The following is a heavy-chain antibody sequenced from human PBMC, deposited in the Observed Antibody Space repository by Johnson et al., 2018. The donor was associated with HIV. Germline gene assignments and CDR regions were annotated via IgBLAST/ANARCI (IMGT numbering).Heavy chain of an antibody. J-gene: IGHJ3*02. CDR3: AREGGQWLVLVDAFDI. Sequence: QVLLVESGGGLVQPGGSLRLSCAASGFTVSSNYMSWVRQAPGKGLEWVAVISYDGSNKYYADSVKGRFTISRDTSKKRLYLQMNRLGAEETAGYYCAREGGQWLVLVDAFDIWGQGTMVTVSS. D-gene: IGHD6-19*01. V-gene: IGHV3-30*13. CDR2: ISYDGSNK. CDR1: GFTVSSNY.